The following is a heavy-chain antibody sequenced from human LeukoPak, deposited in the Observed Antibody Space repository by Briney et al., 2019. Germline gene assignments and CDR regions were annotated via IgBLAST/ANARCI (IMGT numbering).Heavy chain of an antibody. D-gene: IGHD1-26*01. Sequence: GGSLRLSCAASGFTFSSYWLHWVRQAPGKGLVWVSRINTDGSSTTYADSVKGRFTISRDNAKNTLYLQMNSLRAEDTAVYYCARDGAGVCSYPQHAFDFWGQETMVTVSS. V-gene: IGHV3-74*01. CDR1: GFTFSSYW. CDR2: INTDGSST. J-gene: IGHJ3*01. CDR3: ARDGAGVCSYPQHAFDF.